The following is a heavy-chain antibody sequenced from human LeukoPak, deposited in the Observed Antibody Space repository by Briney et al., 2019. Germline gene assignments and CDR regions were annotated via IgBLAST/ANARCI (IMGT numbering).Heavy chain of an antibody. V-gene: IGHV1-2*02. CDR3: ARLNYDSSGSYFDY. Sequence: ASVKVSCKASGYTFTGYYMHWVRQAPGQGLEWMGWINPNRGGTNYAQKFQGRVTMTRDTSISTAYMELSRLRSDDTAVYYCARLNYDSSGSYFDYWGQGTLVTVSS. J-gene: IGHJ4*02. CDR1: GYTFTGYY. CDR2: INPNRGGT. D-gene: IGHD3-22*01.